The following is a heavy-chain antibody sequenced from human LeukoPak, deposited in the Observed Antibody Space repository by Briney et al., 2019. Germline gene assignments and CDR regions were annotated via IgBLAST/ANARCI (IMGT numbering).Heavy chain of an antibody. CDR2: IRNTSTTI. V-gene: IGHV3-48*02. D-gene: IGHD3-10*02. CDR1: GLLFRSYS. J-gene: IGHJ6*02. CDR3: ARDLHYYVAMDV. Sequence: GGSLRLSCAASGLLFRSYSMNWVRQAPGKGLEWVSYIRNTSTTIYYADSVRGRFTVSRDNAKNSQYLQMNSLRDEDTAVYYCARDLHYYVAMDVWGQGTTVTVSS.